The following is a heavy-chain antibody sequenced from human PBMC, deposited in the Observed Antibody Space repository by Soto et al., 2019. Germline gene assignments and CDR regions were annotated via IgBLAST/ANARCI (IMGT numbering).Heavy chain of an antibody. D-gene: IGHD3-9*01. CDR1: GYTFTSYA. J-gene: IGHJ6*02. CDR2: INPGNDNT. V-gene: IGHV1-3*01. CDR3: ARGDDLRYFDWSGHYYYGMDV. Sequence: ASVKVSCKASGYTFTSYAMHWVRQAPGQRLEWMGWINPGNDNTAYSQKFQGRVTITADKSTSTADMELSSLRSEDTAVYYCARGDDLRYFDWSGHYYYGMDVWGQGTTVTVSS.